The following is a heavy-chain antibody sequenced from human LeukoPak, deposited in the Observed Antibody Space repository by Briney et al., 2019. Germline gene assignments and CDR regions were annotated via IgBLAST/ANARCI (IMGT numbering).Heavy chain of an antibody. CDR1: GYTFTSYA. D-gene: IGHD4-17*01. CDR3: ARDQLKTVTTNHDAFDI. J-gene: IGHJ3*02. Sequence: ASVKVSCTASGYTFTSYAMNWVRQAPGQGLEWMGWINTNTGNPTYAQGFTGRFVFSLDTSVSTAYLQISSLKAEDTAVYYCARDQLKTVTTNHDAFDIWGQGTMVTVSS. V-gene: IGHV7-4-1*02. CDR2: INTNTGNP.